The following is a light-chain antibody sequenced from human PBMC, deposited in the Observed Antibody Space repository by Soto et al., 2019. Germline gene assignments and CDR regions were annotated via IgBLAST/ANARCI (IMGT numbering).Light chain of an antibody. Sequence: DIQMTQSPSSVSASVGDRVTITCRASQGISTWLAWFQQRPGKAPELLIYAASNLQSGVPSRFSGSGSGTDFTLTISSLQPEDFATDYCQQANSCPITFGQGTRLEIK. CDR3: QQANSCPIT. J-gene: IGKJ5*01. CDR2: AAS. CDR1: QGISTW. V-gene: IGKV1-12*01.